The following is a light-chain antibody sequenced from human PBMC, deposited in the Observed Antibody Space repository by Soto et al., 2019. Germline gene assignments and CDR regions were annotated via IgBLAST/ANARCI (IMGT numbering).Light chain of an antibody. CDR3: QQGSNWPPLT. CDR1: QSVGTY. V-gene: IGKV3-11*01. J-gene: IGKJ4*01. Sequence: EIVLTQSPVTLSLSPGETATLSCRASQSVGTYLAWYQLKSGQAPRLVIYEASKRATGIPARFSGRGSGTDFTLTISSLEPEDFALYYCQQGSNWPPLTFGGGTKVEIK. CDR2: EAS.